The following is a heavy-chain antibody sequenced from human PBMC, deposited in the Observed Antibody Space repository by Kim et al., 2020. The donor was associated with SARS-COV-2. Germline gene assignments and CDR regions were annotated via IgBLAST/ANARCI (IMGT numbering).Heavy chain of an antibody. CDR1: GFTFSSYG. D-gene: IGHD2-2*01. CDR3: AKGGFRRYCSSTSCHHPFDY. CDR2: IPYDGSNK. V-gene: IGHV3-30*18. J-gene: IGHJ4*02. Sequence: GGSLRLSCAASGFTFSSYGMHWVRQAPGKGLEWVAVIPYDGSNKNYADSVKGRFTISRDNSKNTLYLQMNSLRAEDTAVYYCAKGGFRRYCSSTSCHHPFDYWGQGTLVTVSS.